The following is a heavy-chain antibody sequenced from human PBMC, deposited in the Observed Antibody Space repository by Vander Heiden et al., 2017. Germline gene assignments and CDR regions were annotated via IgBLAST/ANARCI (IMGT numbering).Heavy chain of an antibody. V-gene: IGHV3-30*18. CDR2: ISYDGSNK. Sequence: QVQLVESGGGVVQPGRSLRLPCAASGFTFSSYGMHWVRQAPGKGLEWVAVISYDGSNKYYADSVKGRFTISRDNSKNTLYLQMNSLRAEDTAVYYCAKGGHIPLDYWGQGTLVTVSS. CDR1: GFTFSSYG. D-gene: IGHD2-21*01. CDR3: AKGGHIPLDY. J-gene: IGHJ4*02.